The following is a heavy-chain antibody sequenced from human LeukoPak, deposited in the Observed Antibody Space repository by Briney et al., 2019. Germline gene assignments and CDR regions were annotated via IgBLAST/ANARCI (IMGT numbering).Heavy chain of an antibody. V-gene: IGHV3-23*01. CDR1: GFTFSSYS. CDR2: ISNTGRAT. J-gene: IGHJ5*02. CDR3: AHQVPPNDEFFDH. Sequence: GGSLRLSCVASGFTFSSYSMHWVHQAPGEGLEWLSGISNTGRATDYADSIKGRFTISRDNSKNTVFLQMNSLRAEDTAEYFCAHQVPPNDEFFDHWGQGTLVTVSP.